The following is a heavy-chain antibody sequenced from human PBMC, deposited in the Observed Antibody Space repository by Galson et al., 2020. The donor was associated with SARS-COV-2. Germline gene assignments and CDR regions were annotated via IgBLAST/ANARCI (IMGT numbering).Heavy chain of an antibody. CDR3: ARGYVKADF. CDR2: TSGSERSL. Sequence: KIGESLKISCVASGFNFSDYYMTWIRQAPGKGLEWVSYTSGSERSLYNAAAVKGRFTISRDNAKNSLSLQMNNLRGDDTAVYYCARGYVKADFWGRGTLVTVSS. D-gene: IGHD2-2*01. J-gene: IGHJ2*01. CDR1: GFNFSDYY. V-gene: IGHV3-11*01.